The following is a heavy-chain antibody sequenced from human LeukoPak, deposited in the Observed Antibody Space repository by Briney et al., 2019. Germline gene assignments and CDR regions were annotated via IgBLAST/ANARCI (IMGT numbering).Heavy chain of an antibody. CDR3: AREVAVAGTDLDY. CDR2: ISSSSGTI. D-gene: IGHD6-19*01. V-gene: IGHV3-48*04. CDR1: GFTFSSYS. Sequence: GGSLRLSCAASGFTFSSYSMNWVRQAPGKGLEWVSYISSSSGTIYYADSVRGRFTISRDNAKNSLYLQMNSLRAEDTAVYYCAREVAVAGTDLDYWGQGTLVTVSS. J-gene: IGHJ4*02.